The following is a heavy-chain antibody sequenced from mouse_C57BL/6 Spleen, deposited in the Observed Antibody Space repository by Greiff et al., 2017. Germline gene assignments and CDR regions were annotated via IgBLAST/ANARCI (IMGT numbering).Heavy chain of an antibody. V-gene: IGHV14-2*01. Sequence: VQLKQSGAELVKPGASVKLSCTASGFNIKDYYMPWVKQRTEQGLEWIGRIDPEDGETKYAPKFQGKATITADTSSNTAYLQLSSLTSEDTAIYYCANGYDYGDAYWGQGTLVTVSA. CDR3: ANGYDYGDAY. CDR2: IDPEDGET. D-gene: IGHD2-4*01. CDR1: GFNIKDYY. J-gene: IGHJ3*01.